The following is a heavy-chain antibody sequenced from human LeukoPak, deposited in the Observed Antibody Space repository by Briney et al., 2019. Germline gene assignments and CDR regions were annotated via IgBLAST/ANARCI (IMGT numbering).Heavy chain of an antibody. CDR2: ISGSGGST. Sequence: GGSLRLSCAASGFTFSRYAMSWVREAPGKGLEWVSAISGSGGSTYYADSVKGRFTISRDNSKNTLYLQMNSLRAEETAVYYCERNSLLWFGELLADFDYWGQGTLVTVSS. CDR1: GFTFSRYA. J-gene: IGHJ4*02. CDR3: ERNSLLWFGELLADFDY. D-gene: IGHD3-10*01. V-gene: IGHV3-23*01.